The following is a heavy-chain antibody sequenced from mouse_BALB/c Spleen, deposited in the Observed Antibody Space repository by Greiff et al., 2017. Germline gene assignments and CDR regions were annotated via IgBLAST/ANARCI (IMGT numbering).Heavy chain of an antibody. J-gene: IGHJ4*01. V-gene: IGHV5-6-2*01. CDR1: GFTFSSYY. Sequence: EVQLMESGGGLVKPGGSLKLSCAASGFTFSSYYMSWVRQTPEKRLELVAAINSNGGSTYYPDTVKGRFTISRDNAKNTLYLQMSSLKSEDTALYYCARQGGYDYPYYYAMDYWGQGASVTVSS. CDR3: ARQGGYDYPYYYAMDY. D-gene: IGHD2-4*01. CDR2: INSNGGST.